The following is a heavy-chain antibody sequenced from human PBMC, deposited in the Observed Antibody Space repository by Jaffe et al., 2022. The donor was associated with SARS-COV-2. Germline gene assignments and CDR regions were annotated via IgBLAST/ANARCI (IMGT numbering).Heavy chain of an antibody. D-gene: IGHD1-26*01. CDR1: GGSVSSTTYY. Sequence: QLQLQESGPGLVKPSETLSLTCTVSGGSVSSTTYYWGWIRQPPGKGLEWIGSIYYSGRTYYNPSLKSRITMSVDTSKNQFSLKLSSVSAADTALYYCARCSPNSGTFFLPWFDPWGQGTLVTVSS. J-gene: IGHJ5*02. CDR2: IYYSGRT. CDR3: ARCSPNSGTFFLPWFDP. V-gene: IGHV4-39*01.